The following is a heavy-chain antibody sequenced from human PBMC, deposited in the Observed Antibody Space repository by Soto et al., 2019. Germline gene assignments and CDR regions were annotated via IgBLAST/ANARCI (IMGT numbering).Heavy chain of an antibody. CDR1: GFTFSSYA. D-gene: IGHD2-2*01. V-gene: IGHV3-23*01. Sequence: GGSLRLSCAASGFTFSSYAMSWVRQAPGKGLEWVSAISGSGGSTYYADSVKGRFTISRDNSKNTLYLQMNSLRAEDTAVYYCAKPNIVVVPAAMLEDDAFDIWGQGTMVTVSS. J-gene: IGHJ3*02. CDR2: ISGSGGST. CDR3: AKPNIVVVPAAMLEDDAFDI.